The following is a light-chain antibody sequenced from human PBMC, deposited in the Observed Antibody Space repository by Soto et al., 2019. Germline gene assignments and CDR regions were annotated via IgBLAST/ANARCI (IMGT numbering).Light chain of an antibody. CDR3: QQYGSSPPIT. CDR2: GAS. V-gene: IGKV3-20*01. CDR1: QSVSSSY. Sequence: VLTQAAGTLSLSPGERATLSCRASQSVSSSYLAWYQQRPGQAPRLLIYGASSRATGIPDRFSGSGSGTDFTLTISRLEPEDFAVYYCQQYGSSPPITFGQGTRLEIK. J-gene: IGKJ5*01.